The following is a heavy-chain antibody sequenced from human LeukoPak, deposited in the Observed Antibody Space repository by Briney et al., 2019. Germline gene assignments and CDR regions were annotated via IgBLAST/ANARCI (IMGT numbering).Heavy chain of an antibody. J-gene: IGHJ4*02. Sequence: GGSLRLSCAASGFTFSSYAMHWVRQAPGKGLEWVAVISYDGSNKYYADSVKGRFTISRDNAKNSLYLQMNSLRAEDMAVYYCARDLGDFFDYWGQGTLVTVSS. V-gene: IGHV3-30*04. D-gene: IGHD3-16*01. CDR1: GFTFSSYA. CDR2: ISYDGSNK. CDR3: ARDLGDFFDY.